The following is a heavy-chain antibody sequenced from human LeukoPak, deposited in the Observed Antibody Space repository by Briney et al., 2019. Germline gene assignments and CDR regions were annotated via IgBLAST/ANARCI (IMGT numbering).Heavy chain of an antibody. CDR3: ATPRGELEDMDV. D-gene: IGHD3-16*01. V-gene: IGHV3-11*04. CDR1: GFTFSDYY. J-gene: IGHJ6*03. CDR2: ISRSGNTI. Sequence: GGSLRLSRAASGFTFSDYYVSCIRQPPGEGLEWVSYISRSGNTIYYPDSVKRRFTISSDKAISSLYLQLNSLRAEDTAVYYCATPRGELEDMDVWGKGTTVTVSS.